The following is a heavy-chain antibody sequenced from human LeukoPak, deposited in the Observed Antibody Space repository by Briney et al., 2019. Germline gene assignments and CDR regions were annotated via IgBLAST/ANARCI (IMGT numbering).Heavy chain of an antibody. CDR3: ARDRGDGDYNVLWDY. V-gene: IGHV1-2*02. CDR1: GYAFTDYY. D-gene: IGHD4-17*01. Sequence: ASVKVSCKASGYAFTDYYMHWVRQAPGQGLEWMGWINPASGGTNYAQKFQGRVTMTRDTSINTAYMELSRLRSDDTAVYYCARDRGDGDYNVLWDYWGQGTLVTVSS. J-gene: IGHJ4*02. CDR2: INPASGGT.